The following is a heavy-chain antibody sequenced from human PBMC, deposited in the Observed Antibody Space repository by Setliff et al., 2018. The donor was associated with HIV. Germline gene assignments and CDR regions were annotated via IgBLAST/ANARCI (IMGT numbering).Heavy chain of an antibody. Sequence: GESLKISCEGSGNSFTSYWIGWVRQMPGKGLEWMGIIYPGDSDTRYSPSFQGQVTISADKSISTAYLQWSSLKASDTAMYHCARGSYYYDSSGYYPDAFDIWGQGTMVTVSS. J-gene: IGHJ3*02. CDR2: IYPGDSDT. V-gene: IGHV5-51*01. CDR1: GNSFTSYW. CDR3: ARGSYYYDSSGYYPDAFDI. D-gene: IGHD3-22*01.